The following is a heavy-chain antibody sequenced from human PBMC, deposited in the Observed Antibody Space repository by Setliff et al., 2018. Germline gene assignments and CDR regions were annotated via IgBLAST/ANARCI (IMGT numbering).Heavy chain of an antibody. CDR3: ARGTGVYDYVWGSYRSLLSWYFDY. V-gene: IGHV4-59*12. CDR1: GGSISSYY. CDR2: IYYSGST. D-gene: IGHD3-16*02. Sequence: SETLSLTCTVSGGSISSYYWSWIRQPPGKGLEWIGYIYYSGSTNYNPSLKSRVTISVDTSKNQFSLKLSSVTAADTAVYYCARGTGVYDYVWGSYRSLLSWYFDYWGQGTLVTVSS. J-gene: IGHJ4*02.